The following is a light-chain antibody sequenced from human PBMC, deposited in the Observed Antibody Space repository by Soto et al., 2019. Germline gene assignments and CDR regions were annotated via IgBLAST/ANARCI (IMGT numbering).Light chain of an antibody. CDR1: QSVSSSY. V-gene: IGKV3-20*01. CDR3: QLYGSSPGT. CDR2: GAS. Sequence: EIVFTQSPGTLSLSPGERATLSCRASQSVSSSYLAWYQQKPGQAPRLLIYGASSRATGIPDRFSGSGSGTDFTLTISRXEPEDFAVYYCQLYGSSPGTFGQGTKVDIK. J-gene: IGKJ1*01.